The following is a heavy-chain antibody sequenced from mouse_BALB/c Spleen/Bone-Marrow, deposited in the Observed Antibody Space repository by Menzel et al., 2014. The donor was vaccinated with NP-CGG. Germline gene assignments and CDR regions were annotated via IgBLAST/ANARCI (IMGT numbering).Heavy chain of an antibody. D-gene: IGHD2-1*01. CDR2: IYYSGTI. V-gene: IGHV3-5*02. CDR3: ARYGNYFDY. CDR1: GISITTGNYR. Sequence: EVQLQQSGPGLVKPSQTVSLTCTVTGISITTGNYRWSWIRQFPGNKLEWIGYIYYSGTITYNPSLTSRTTITRDTPKNQFFLEMNSLTAKDTATYYCARYGNYFDYWGQGTTLTVSS. J-gene: IGHJ2*01.